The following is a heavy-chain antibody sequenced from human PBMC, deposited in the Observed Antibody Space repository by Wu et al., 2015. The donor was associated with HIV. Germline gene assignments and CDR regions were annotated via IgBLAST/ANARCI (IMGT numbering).Heavy chain of an antibody. CDR2: SNPNIGDS. J-gene: IGHJ3*01. Sequence: QVQLVQSGAEVTKPGASVKVSCKAAGYRFIYYYIHWVRQAPGQGLEWMGWSNPNIGDSDYAQRFRGRVTMATDTSIDTAYMDLNRLTSDDTAIYYCARVHGYTYGKDGAFDVWGQGTVVTVSS. CDR1: GYRFIYYY. V-gene: IGHV1-2*02. D-gene: IGHD5-18*01. CDR3: ARVHGYTYGKDGAFDV.